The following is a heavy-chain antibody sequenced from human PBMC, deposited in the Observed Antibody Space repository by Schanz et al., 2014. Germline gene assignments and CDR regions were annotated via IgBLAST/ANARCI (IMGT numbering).Heavy chain of an antibody. J-gene: IGHJ5*02. CDR3: AGYCSSTTCLGWFDP. CDR2: IIPLLGTT. D-gene: IGHD2-2*01. V-gene: IGHV1-69*08. CDR1: GGSFSTFA. Sequence: QVQLVQSGAEVKKPGSSVKVSCQSSGGSFSTFALSWVRQTPGQGLEWMGRIIPLLGTTNYAQKFQGRVTITADKSTGTVYMELSSLRSEDTAVYYCAGYCSSTTCLGWFDPWGQETLVTVSS.